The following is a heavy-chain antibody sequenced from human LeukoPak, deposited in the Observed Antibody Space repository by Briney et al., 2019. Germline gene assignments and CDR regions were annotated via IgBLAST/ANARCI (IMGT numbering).Heavy chain of an antibody. J-gene: IGHJ5*02. CDR3: VKGEATLFRGVMVS. Sequence: PGGSQRLSCAASGFTFSGFAMTWVRQAPGKGLEWVSTISVSGGSAYYADSVKGRFTISRDYSKNTLYLQMNSLRAEDTAAYYCVKGEATLFRGVMVSWGQGTLVTVSS. CDR1: GFTFSGFA. D-gene: IGHD3-10*01. CDR2: ISVSGGSA. V-gene: IGHV3-23*01.